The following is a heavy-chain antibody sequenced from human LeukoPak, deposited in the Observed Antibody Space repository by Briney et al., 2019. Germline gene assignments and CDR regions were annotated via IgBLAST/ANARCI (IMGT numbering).Heavy chain of an antibody. CDR1: GYTFTGYY. V-gene: IGHV1-2*02. J-gene: IGHJ4*02. Sequence: ASVKVSCKASGYTFTGYYMHWVRQAPGHGLEWMGWINPNSGGTNYAQKFQGRVTMTRDTSISTAYMELSRLRSDDTAVYYCARSVVDSSGYLFYGYWGQGTLVTVSS. D-gene: IGHD3-22*01. CDR3: ARSVVDSSGYLFYGY. CDR2: INPNSGGT.